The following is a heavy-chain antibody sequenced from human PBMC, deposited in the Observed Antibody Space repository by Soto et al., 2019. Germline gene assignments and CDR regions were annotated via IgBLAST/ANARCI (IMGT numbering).Heavy chain of an antibody. Sequence: QVQLQESGPGLVKPSGTLSLTCAVSGGSISSSNWWSWVRQPLGKGLEWIGEIYHSGSTNYNPSLRGRFTIPEEKSRNHFSLKLTSVTAGDTAWYYCARIGTTLESGSESVGEFDTWGKGTLVPVSS. V-gene: IGHV4-4*02. CDR3: ARIGTTLESGSESVGEFDT. J-gene: IGHJ4*02. CDR2: IYHSGST. D-gene: IGHD3-16*01. CDR1: GGSISSSNW.